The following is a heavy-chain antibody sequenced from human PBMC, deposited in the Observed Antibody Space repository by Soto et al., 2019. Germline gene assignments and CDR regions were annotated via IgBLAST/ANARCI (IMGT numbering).Heavy chain of an antibody. CDR1: GFTFNRNA. J-gene: IGHJ3*01. Sequence: AGGSLRLSCAGSGFTFNRNAMRWVRQAPGKGLELVSGITGNSAFTYYADSVKGRVIISRDNSKNTLYLQINTLRVEDTAVYYCAKNRDYDYDAFDVWGQGTVVTVSS. D-gene: IGHD3-16*01. CDR2: ITGNSAFT. CDR3: AKNRDYDYDAFDV. V-gene: IGHV3-23*01.